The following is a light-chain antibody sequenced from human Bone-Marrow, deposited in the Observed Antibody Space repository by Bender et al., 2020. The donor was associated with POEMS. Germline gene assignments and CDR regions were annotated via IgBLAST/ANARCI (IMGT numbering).Light chain of an antibody. Sequence: QSALTQPASMSGSPGQSVTISCTGSSSDVGGYNYVSWYQHHPGKAPKLLIYSNNQRPSGISERFTGSKSGTSASLAISGLQFEDEADYYCSTWDESLNGWVFGGGTKLTV. J-gene: IGLJ3*02. CDR2: SNN. CDR3: STWDESLNGWV. CDR1: SSDVGGYNY. V-gene: IGLV2-11*01.